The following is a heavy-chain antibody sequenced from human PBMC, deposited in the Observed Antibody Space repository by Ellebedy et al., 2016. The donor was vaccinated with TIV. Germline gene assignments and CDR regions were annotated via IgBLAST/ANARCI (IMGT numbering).Heavy chain of an antibody. CDR1: GGSISSGAFY. Sequence: MPSETLSLTCTVSGGSISSGAFYWTWIRQQPGKGLEWIGSIYYSGETFYNPSLKSRATVSSEKSMNRFSLRLTSVTAADTAVYYCARLRVGASMPTDYWGPGTLVTVSS. CDR2: IYYSGET. CDR3: ARLRVGASMPTDY. J-gene: IGHJ4*01. D-gene: IGHD1-26*01. V-gene: IGHV4-31*03.